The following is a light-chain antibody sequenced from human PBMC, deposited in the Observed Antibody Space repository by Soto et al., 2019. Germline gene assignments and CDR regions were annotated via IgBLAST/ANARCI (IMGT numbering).Light chain of an antibody. J-gene: IGLJ1*01. CDR3: SSYTGSNTYV. CDR2: EVY. CDR1: TSDVGDFYY. V-gene: IGLV2-14*03. Sequence: QSALTQPASVSGSPGQSITISCTGTTSDVGDFYYVSWFQQHPGKAPKLLIYEVYNRPSEVSSRFSGSESGYMASLTISGLQAEDEADYYCSSYTGSNTYVFGTGTKVTVL.